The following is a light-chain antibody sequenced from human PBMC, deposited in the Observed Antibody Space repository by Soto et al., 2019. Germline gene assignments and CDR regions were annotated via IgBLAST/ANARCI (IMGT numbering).Light chain of an antibody. J-gene: IGLJ1*01. CDR2: EVS. CDR1: SGDVGGYYY. CDR3: SSYTAGGPI. V-gene: IGLV2-14*01. Sequence: QSALTQPASVSGSPGQSITISCTGTSGDVGGYYYVSWYQQLPGKAPKLMISEVSNRPSGVSNRFSGSKSGNTASLTISGLQAEYEADYYGSSYTAGGPIFGTGTTLTVL.